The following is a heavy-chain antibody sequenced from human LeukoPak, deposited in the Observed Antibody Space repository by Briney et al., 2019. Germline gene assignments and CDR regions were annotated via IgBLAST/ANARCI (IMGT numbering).Heavy chain of an antibody. CDR2: INPNSGGT. CDR3: ARWRPMNAFDI. V-gene: IGHV1-2*02. Sequence: ASVKVSCKASGYTFTGYYMHWVRQAPGQGLEWMGWINPNSGGTNYAQTFQGRVTMTRDTSISTAYMELSRLRSDDTAVYYCARWRPMNAFDIWGQGTMVTVSS. J-gene: IGHJ3*02. D-gene: IGHD3-22*01. CDR1: GYTFTGYY.